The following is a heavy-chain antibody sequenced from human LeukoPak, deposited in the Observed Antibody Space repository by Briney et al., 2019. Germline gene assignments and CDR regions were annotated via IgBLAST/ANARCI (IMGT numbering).Heavy chain of an antibody. CDR2: IIPIFGTS. CDR3: ARYYSGWYYFDY. D-gene: IGHD6-19*01. CDR1: GYTFTSYA. Sequence: SVKVSCKASGYTFTSYAISWVRQAPGQGLEWMGGIIPIFGTSNYAQKFQGRVTITADESTSTAYMELSSLRSEDTAVYYCARYYSGWYYFDYWGQGTLVTVSS. J-gene: IGHJ4*02. V-gene: IGHV1-69*13.